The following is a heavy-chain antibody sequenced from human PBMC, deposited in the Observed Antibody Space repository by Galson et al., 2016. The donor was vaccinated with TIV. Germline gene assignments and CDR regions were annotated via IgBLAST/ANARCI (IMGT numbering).Heavy chain of an antibody. Sequence: SVKVSCKASGGTFTSYAINWVRQAPGQGLEWMGVIIPAFGTVNFAQRFRGRVVMTAYKPTSTAYMELSSLTFEDTAMYFCALVGGVSPRDKDGYKFLWSRLPSWGPGTRVTVSS. CDR3: ALVGGVSPRDKDGYKFLWSRLPS. V-gene: IGHV1-69*06. CDR1: GGTFTSYA. J-gene: IGHJ4*02. CDR2: IIPAFGTV. D-gene: IGHD5-24*01.